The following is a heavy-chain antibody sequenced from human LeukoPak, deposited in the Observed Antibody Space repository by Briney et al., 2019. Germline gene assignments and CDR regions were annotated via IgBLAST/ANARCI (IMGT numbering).Heavy chain of an antibody. Sequence: SETLSLTCTVSGGSISSSSCYWGWIRQPPGKGLEWIGEIYHSGSTNYNPSLKSRVTISVDKSKNQFSLKLSSVTAADTAVYYCARNRGSNAVIGGATFLGFDPWGQGTLVTVSS. J-gene: IGHJ5*02. CDR1: GGSISSSSCY. CDR2: IYHSGST. V-gene: IGHV4-39*07. CDR3: ARNRGSNAVIGGATFLGFDP. D-gene: IGHD1-26*01.